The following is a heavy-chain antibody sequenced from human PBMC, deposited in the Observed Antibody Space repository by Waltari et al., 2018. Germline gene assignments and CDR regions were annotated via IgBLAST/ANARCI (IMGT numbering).Heavy chain of an antibody. J-gene: IGHJ4*02. D-gene: IGHD5-18*01. CDR2: VDPEEGET. CDR3: ASRGLSWIQLWFGY. Sequence: QVQLVQSGAEVKKPGASVKVSCKVSGYTLTELSMHWVRQAPGKGLEWMGGVDPEEGETIYEQKFQGRVTMTEDTSTDTAYMELSSLRSEDTAVYYCASRGLSWIQLWFGYWGQGTLVTVSS. CDR1: GYTLTELS. V-gene: IGHV1-24*01.